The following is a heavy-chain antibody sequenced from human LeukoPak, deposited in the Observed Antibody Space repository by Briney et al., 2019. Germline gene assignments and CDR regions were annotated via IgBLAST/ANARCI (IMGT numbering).Heavy chain of an antibody. V-gene: IGHV3-21*01. Sequence: GGSLRLSCAASGFTVSSNYMTWVRQAPGKGLEWVSSISSSSSYIYYADSVKGRFTISRDNAKNSLYLQMNSLRAEDTAVYYCARDPYYYYGSGSSYYWGQGTLVTVSS. D-gene: IGHD3-10*01. J-gene: IGHJ4*02. CDR2: ISSSSSYI. CDR3: ARDPYYYYGSGSSYY. CDR1: GFTVSSNY.